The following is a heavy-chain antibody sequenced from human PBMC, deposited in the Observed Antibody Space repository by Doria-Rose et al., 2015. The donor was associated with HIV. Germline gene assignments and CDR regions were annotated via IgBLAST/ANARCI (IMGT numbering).Heavy chain of an antibody. Sequence: QITLKESGPVLVKPTETLTLTCTVSGVSLSSPGMGVSRIRQPPGKALEWLANIVSDDERSYKTSLKSRLTISRGTSKSQVVLTMTDMDPVDTATYYCARIKSSRWYHKYCFAFWGQGTLVSVS. CDR3: ARIKSSRWYHKYCFAF. D-gene: IGHD6-13*01. V-gene: IGHV2-26*01. CDR1: GVSLSSPGMG. CDR2: IVSDDER. J-gene: IGHJ4*02.